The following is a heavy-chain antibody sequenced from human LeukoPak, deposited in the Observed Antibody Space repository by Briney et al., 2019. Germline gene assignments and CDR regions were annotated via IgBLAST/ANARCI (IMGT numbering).Heavy chain of an antibody. CDR3: ARVVPAATSTWYFDY. J-gene: IGHJ4*02. CDR1: GGTFSSYA. D-gene: IGHD2-2*01. CDR2: IIPIFGTA. Sequence: ASVKVSCKASGGTFSSYAISWVRRAPGQGHEWMGRIIPIFGTANYAQKFQGRVTITTDESTSTAYMELSSLRSEDTAVYYCARVVPAATSTWYFDYWGQGTQVTVSS. V-gene: IGHV1-69*05.